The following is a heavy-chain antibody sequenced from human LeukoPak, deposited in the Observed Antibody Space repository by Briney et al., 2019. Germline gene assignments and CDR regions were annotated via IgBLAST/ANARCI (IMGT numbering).Heavy chain of an antibody. CDR2: IYTSGST. V-gene: IGHV4-61*02. CDR3: AGEIIVDY. CDR1: GGSISSGSYY. J-gene: IGHJ4*02. Sequence: SQTLSLTCTVSGGSISSGSYYWSWIRQPAGKGLEWIGRIYTSGSTNYNPSHKSRVTISVDTSKNQFSLKLSSVTAADTAVYYCAGEIIVDYWGQGALVTVSS.